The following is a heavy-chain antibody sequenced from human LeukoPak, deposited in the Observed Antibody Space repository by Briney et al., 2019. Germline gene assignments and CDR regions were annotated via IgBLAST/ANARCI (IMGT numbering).Heavy chain of an antibody. CDR2: IAHDGTR. Sequence: SGTLSLTCGVSGGSIYSTNYLSWVRQAPGKGLEWIGEIAHDGTRNYNPSLRSRVAMSFDRAHNYFSLSLTAVTAEDTALHYCTRENRPFRPFAFWGQGVMVTVSS. D-gene: IGHD2/OR15-2a*01. CDR1: GGSIYSTNY. CDR3: TRENRPFRPFAF. J-gene: IGHJ4*02. V-gene: IGHV4-4*02.